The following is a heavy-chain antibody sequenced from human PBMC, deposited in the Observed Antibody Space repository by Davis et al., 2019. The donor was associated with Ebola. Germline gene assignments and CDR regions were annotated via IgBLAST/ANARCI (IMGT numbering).Heavy chain of an antibody. Sequence: VTVSHLVSVCTLTSYGIISVQPAPGQGLEGMGWISAYNGNTKSAQKLQGRVPITTDTSTSTAYMELRSLRSDDTAVYYCTRDTQVTPFDNWGQETLVTVSS. CDR2: ISAYNGNT. D-gene: IGHD2-21*02. V-gene: IGHV1-18*01. J-gene: IGHJ4*02. CDR1: VCTLTSYG. CDR3: TRDTQVTPFDN.